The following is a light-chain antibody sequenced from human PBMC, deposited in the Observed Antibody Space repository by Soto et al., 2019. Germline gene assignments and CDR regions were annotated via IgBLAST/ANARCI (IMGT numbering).Light chain of an antibody. J-gene: IGLJ3*02. Sequence: QSVLTQPPSASGTPGQSVTISCSGNSSNIGNNPVNWYQQLPGTAPKLLIYSSNQRPSGVPYRISGSKSGASASLAITGLQSDDEADYDCGTWDDSLKSYMFGGGTQLTVL. CDR3: GTWDDSLKSYM. CDR1: SSNIGNNP. CDR2: SSN. V-gene: IGLV1-44*01.